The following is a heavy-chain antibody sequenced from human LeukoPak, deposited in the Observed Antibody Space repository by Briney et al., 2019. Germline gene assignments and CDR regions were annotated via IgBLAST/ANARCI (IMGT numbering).Heavy chain of an antibody. CDR3: ARGPYYYDTTDFFRVGYFDP. CDR2: INPNSGGT. CDR1: GYTFTGYY. J-gene: IGHJ5*02. D-gene: IGHD3-3*01. Sequence: ASVKVSCKASGYTFTGYYMHWVRQAPGQGLEWMGWINPNSGGTNYAQKFQDRVTMTRDTSISTAYMELSRLRSDDTAVYYCARGPYYYDTTDFFRVGYFDPWGQGTLVTVSS. V-gene: IGHV1-2*02.